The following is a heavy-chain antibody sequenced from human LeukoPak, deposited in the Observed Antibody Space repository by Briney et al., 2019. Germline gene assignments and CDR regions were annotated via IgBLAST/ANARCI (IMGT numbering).Heavy chain of an antibody. V-gene: IGHV4-34*01. CDR3: ARVGAGDQLLPSDYYYYMDV. Sequence: SETLSLTCAVYGGSFSGYYWSWIRQPPGKGLEWIGEINHSGSTNYNPSLKSRVTISVDTSKNQFSLKLSSVTAADTAVYYCARVGAGDQLLPSDYYYYMDVWGKGTTVTVSS. CDR1: GGSFSGYY. D-gene: IGHD2-2*01. J-gene: IGHJ6*03. CDR2: INHSGST.